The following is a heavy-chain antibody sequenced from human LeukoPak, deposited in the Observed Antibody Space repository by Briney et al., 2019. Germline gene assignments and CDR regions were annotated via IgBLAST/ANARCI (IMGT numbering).Heavy chain of an antibody. Sequence: SGGSLTLSCAVSGLTFSNHALSWVRQAPGKGLEWVSAISGRDESTYYADSVKGRFTISRDNSKSTLYLQMSSLRAEDTAVYHCAKVTGTTNYGGQGTLVTVSS. D-gene: IGHD1-1*01. V-gene: IGHV3-23*01. CDR1: GLTFSNHA. CDR2: ISGRDEST. CDR3: AKVTGTTNY. J-gene: IGHJ4*02.